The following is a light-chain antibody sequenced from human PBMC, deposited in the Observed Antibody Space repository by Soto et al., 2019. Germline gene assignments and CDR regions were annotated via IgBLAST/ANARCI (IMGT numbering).Light chain of an antibody. CDR2: GAS. J-gene: IGKJ1*01. CDR3: QQYNNWPWT. V-gene: IGKV3-15*01. Sequence: EIVMTQSPATLSVSPGERATLSCRASQSVRSNLAWHQQKPGQAPRLLIYGASTRATGIPARFSGSGSGTECTLTISSLQSEDFAVYYCQQYNNWPWTFGQGTKVDIK. CDR1: QSVRSN.